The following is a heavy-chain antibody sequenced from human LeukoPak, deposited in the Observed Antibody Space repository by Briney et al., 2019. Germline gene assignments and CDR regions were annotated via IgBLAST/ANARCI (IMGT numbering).Heavy chain of an antibody. CDR3: ARASMGFGYYYGSGRSRTGRYFDY. Sequence: PGGSLRLSCAASGFTFSDYYMSWIRQAPGKGLEWVSYISSRSNSIYYADSVKGRFTISRDNAKNSLYLQMNSLRAEDTAVYYCARASMGFGYYYGSGRSRTGRYFDYWGQGTLVTVSS. CDR2: ISSRSNSI. CDR1: GFTFSDYY. V-gene: IGHV3-11*01. D-gene: IGHD3-10*01. J-gene: IGHJ4*02.